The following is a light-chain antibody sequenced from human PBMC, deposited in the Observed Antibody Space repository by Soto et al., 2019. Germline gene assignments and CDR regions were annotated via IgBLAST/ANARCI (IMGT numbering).Light chain of an antibody. V-gene: IGLV2-11*01. CDR3: CSYVGGDTLI. J-gene: IGLJ1*01. CDR2: DVA. CDR1: SRDVGFSNY. Sequence: QSALTQPRSVSGSPGQTVTISCTGTSRDVGFSNYISWYQQHPGEAPKLVIYDVAQRPSGVPDRLSGSRSGKTASLTISGLQPDDEGDYYCCSYVGGDTLIFGSGTRSPS.